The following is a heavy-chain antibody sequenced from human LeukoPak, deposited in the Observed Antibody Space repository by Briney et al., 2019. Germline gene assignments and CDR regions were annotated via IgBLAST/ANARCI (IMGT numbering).Heavy chain of an antibody. Sequence: GGSLRLSCAASGFTFSSYAMSWVRQAPGKGLEWVSAISGSGGSTYYADSVKGRFTISRDNSKNTLHLQMNSLRAEDTAVYHCAKDLQLLYEDWFDPWGQGTLVTVSS. CDR3: AKDLQLLYEDWFDP. V-gene: IGHV3-23*01. D-gene: IGHD2-2*02. CDR2: ISGSGGST. CDR1: GFTFSSYA. J-gene: IGHJ5*02.